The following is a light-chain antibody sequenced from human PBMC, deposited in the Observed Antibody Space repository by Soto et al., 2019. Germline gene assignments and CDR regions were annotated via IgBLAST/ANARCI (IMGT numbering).Light chain of an antibody. CDR3: LQHDINPLT. J-gene: IGKJ1*01. CDR2: AAS. V-gene: IGKV1-17*01. CDR1: QGVGNA. Sequence: DIQMTQSPSSLSASVGDRVAITCRASQGVGNALSWFQQKPGKAPKRLFYAASILQSGVPSRFSGSGSGTEFTLTISSLQPEDFATYYCLQHDINPLTFGNGTRVEIK.